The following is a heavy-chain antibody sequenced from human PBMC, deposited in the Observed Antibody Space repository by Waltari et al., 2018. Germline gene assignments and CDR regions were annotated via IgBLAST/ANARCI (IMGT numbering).Heavy chain of an antibody. J-gene: IGHJ6*02. CDR1: GFSVSSNY. D-gene: IGHD2-2*01. V-gene: IGHV3-53*01. Sequence: EVQLVESGGGLIQPGESLRLSCAASGFSVSSNYMSWVRQVPGKGVEWFSVIYSGGSIYYADSVKGRCSISRDNSKNTLYLQMNSLRDEDSAIYYCARERPVFYYGMDVWGRRTTVTVSS. CDR2: IYSGGSI. CDR3: ARERPVFYYGMDV.